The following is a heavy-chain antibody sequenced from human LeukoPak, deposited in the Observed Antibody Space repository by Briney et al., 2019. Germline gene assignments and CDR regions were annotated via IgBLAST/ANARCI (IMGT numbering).Heavy chain of an antibody. CDR1: GGSISSGDYY. Sequence: PSETLSLTCTVSGGSISSGDYYWSWIRQPPGKGLEWIGYIYYSGSTYNPSLKSRVTISVDTSKNQFSLKLSSVTAADTAVYYCASYGREWYFDLWGRGTLVTVSS. CDR3: ASYGREWYFDL. D-gene: IGHD4-17*01. V-gene: IGHV4-30-4*01. CDR2: IYYSGST. J-gene: IGHJ2*01.